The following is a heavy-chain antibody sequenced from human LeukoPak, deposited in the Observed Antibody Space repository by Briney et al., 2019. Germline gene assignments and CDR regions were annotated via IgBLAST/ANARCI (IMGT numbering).Heavy chain of an antibody. V-gene: IGHV3-7*01. CDR2: IKQDGSEK. D-gene: IGHD3-10*01. J-gene: IGHJ4*02. Sequence: TGGSLRLSCAASGSTFSSYWMSWVRQAPGKGLEWVANIKQDGSEKYYVDSVKGRFTISRDNAKNSLYLQMNSLRAEDTAVYYCARPLAGGDYFDYWGQGTLVTVSS. CDR1: GSTFSSYW. CDR3: ARPLAGGDYFDY.